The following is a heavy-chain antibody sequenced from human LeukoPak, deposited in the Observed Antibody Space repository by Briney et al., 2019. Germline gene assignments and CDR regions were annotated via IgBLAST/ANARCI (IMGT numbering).Heavy chain of an antibody. J-gene: IGHJ4*02. CDR3: GIRDTSAYYVF. V-gene: IGHV3-23*01. Sequence: PGGSLRLSCAASGFTFSSYAMTWVRQAPGKGLEWVSAIGGSGGTYYADSVKGRFTISRDNSKNALYLQMNGLRAEDTAVYYCGIRDTSAYYVFWGQGTLVTVSS. CDR2: IGGSGGT. CDR1: GFTFSSYA. D-gene: IGHD3-22*01.